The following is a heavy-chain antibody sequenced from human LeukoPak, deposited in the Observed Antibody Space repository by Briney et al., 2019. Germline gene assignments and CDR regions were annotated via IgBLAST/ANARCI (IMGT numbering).Heavy chain of an antibody. CDR3: AKDQIVVVPAAMYPYYYGMDV. D-gene: IGHD2-2*01. CDR1: GFTFSSYG. J-gene: IGHJ6*04. Sequence: GRSLRLSCAASGFTFSSYGMHWVRQAPGKGLEWVAVISYDGSNKYYADSVKGRFTISRDNSKNTLCLQMNSLRAEDTAVYYCAKDQIVVVPAAMYPYYYGMDVWGKGTTVTVSS. CDR2: ISYDGSNK. V-gene: IGHV3-30*18.